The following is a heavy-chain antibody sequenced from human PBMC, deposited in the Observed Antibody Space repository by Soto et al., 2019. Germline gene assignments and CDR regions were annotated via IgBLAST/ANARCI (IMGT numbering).Heavy chain of an antibody. V-gene: IGHV4-31*03. CDR1: GDSMTTVGYY. CDR3: TRGDY. J-gene: IGHJ4*02. Sequence: QVQLQESGPGLVKPSQTLSLTCTVSGDSMTTVGYYWTWIRQHPGQGLEWIGFISYSGSTYYGSSLKGRVAISADTSKNQFSLKLTSVTAADTAVYYCTRGDYWAQGTLVTVSS. CDR2: ISYSGST.